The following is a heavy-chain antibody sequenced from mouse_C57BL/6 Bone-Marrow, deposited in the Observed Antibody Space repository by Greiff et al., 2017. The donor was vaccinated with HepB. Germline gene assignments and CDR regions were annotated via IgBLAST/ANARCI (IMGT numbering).Heavy chain of an antibody. D-gene: IGHD1-1*01. CDR3: ARESGGSRFDY. CDR1: GFTFSSYA. J-gene: IGHJ2*01. CDR2: ISDGGSYT. Sequence: EVKLVESGGGLVKPGGSLKLSCAASGFTFSSYAMSWVRQTPEKRLEWVATISDGGSYTYYPDNVKGRFTISRDNAKNNLYLQMSHLKSEDTAMYYCARESGGSRFDYWGQGTTLTVSS. V-gene: IGHV5-4*01.